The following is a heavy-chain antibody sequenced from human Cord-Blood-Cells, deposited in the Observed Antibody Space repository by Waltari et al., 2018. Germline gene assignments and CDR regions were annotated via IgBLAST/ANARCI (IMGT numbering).Heavy chain of an antibody. V-gene: IGHV1-69*01. D-gene: IGHD2-15*01. CDR2: IIPIFGTA. Sequence: QVQLVQSGAEVKKPGSSVKVSCKASGGTFSRYAISWVRQAPGQGLEWMGGIIPIFGTANYAQKFQGRVTITADESTSTAYMELSSLRSEDTAVYYCARRCSGGSCYSDYYYGMDVWGQGTTVTVSS. J-gene: IGHJ6*02. CDR3: ARRCSGGSCYSDYYYGMDV. CDR1: GGTFSRYA.